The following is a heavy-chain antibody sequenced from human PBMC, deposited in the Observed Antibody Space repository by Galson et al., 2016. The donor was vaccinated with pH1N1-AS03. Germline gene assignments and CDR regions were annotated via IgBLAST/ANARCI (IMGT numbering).Heavy chain of an antibody. CDR1: GDSVSSNSVA. CDR2: TYYRSRWYN. J-gene: IGHJ6*02. Sequence: CAISGDSVSSNSVAWNWIRQSPSRGLEWLGRTYYRSRWYNDYALSVKSRITINPDTSKNQFSLHLNSLTSEDTAVYYCARGRSSAMDVWGQGTTVTVSS. D-gene: IGHD5/OR15-5a*01. V-gene: IGHV6-1*01. CDR3: ARGRSSAMDV.